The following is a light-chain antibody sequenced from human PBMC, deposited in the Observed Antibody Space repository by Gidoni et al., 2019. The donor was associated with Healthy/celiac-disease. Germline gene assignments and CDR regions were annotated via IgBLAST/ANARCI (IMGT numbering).Light chain of an antibody. CDR2: LGS. Sequence: DIVRTQSPLSLPVTPGEPASISCRSSQSLLHSNGYNYLDWYLQKPGQSPQLLIYLGSNRASGVPDRFSSSGSGTDFTLKISRVEAEDVGVYYCMQALQTPCTFGQGTKLEIK. CDR3: MQALQTPCT. J-gene: IGKJ2*02. CDR1: QSLLHSNGYNY. V-gene: IGKV2-28*01.